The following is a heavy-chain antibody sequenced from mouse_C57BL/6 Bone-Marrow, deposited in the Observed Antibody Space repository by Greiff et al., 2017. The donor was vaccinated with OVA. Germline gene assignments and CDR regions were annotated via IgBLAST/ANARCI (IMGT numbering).Heavy chain of an antibody. V-gene: IGHV14-3*01. CDR2: IDPANGNT. J-gene: IGHJ4*01. CDR3: ASYAMDY. Sequence: VQLQQPVAELVRPGASVKLSCTASGYTIKNNYMHWVKQRPEQGLEWIGRIDPANGNTKYAPKFQGKATITADTSSNTAYLQLSSLTSEDTAIYYCASYAMDYWGQGTSVTVSS. CDR1: GYTIKNNY.